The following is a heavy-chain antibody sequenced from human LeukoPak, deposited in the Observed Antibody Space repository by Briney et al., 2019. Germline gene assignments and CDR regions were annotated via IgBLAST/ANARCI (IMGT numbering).Heavy chain of an antibody. J-gene: IGHJ3*02. CDR2: ISSSSSTI. D-gene: IGHD2-21*01. Sequence: VGSLRLSCAASGFTFSSYSMNWVRQAPGKGLEWVSYISSSSSTINYADSVKGRFTISRDNVKNSLYLQMNSLRAEDTAVYYVERDGRMVHSALCIWGEGAMVTVSS. CDR1: GFTFSSYS. V-gene: IGHV3-48*01. CDR3: ERDGRMVHSALCI.